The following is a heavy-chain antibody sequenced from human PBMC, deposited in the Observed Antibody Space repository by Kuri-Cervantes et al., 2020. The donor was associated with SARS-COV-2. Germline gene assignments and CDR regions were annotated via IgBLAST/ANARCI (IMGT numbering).Heavy chain of an antibody. D-gene: IGHD3-10*01. V-gene: IGHV3-33*01. J-gene: IGHJ4*02. CDR3: ARMGYYYGSGSPSRVDY. Sequence: GGSLRLSCAASGFTFSSYGMHWVRQAPGKGLEWVAVIWYDGSNKYYADSVKGRFTISRDNSKNTLYLQMNSLRAEDTAVYYCARMGYYYGSGSPSRVDYWGQGTLVTVSS. CDR2: IWYDGSNK. CDR1: GFTFSSYG.